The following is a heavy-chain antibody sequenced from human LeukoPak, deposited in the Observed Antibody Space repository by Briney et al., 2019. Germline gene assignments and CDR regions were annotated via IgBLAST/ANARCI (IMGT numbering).Heavy chain of an antibody. CDR1: GFTFSGSA. D-gene: IGHD5-18*01. CDR2: IRSKANSYAT. J-gene: IGHJ5*02. V-gene: IGHV3-73*01. Sequence: GGSLRLSRAASGFTFSGSAMHWVRQASGKGLEWVGRIRSKANSYATAYAASVKGRFTISRDDSKNTAYLQMNSLKTEDTAVYYCTRHGSSLQDTNWFDPWGQGTLVTVSP. CDR3: TRHGSSLQDTNWFDP.